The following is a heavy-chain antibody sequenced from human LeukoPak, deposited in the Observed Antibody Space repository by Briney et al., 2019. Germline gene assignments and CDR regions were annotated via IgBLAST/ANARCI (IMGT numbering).Heavy chain of an antibody. CDR2: IYYSGSI. Sequence: SETLSLTCTVSGGSISSYYWSWIRQPPGKGLEWIGYIYYSGSINYNPSLKSRVTISVDMSKNQFSLKLSSVTAADTAVYYCARAPGAALDWGQGTLVTVSS. V-gene: IGHV4-59*01. CDR1: GGSISSYY. CDR3: ARAPGAALD. D-gene: IGHD2-15*01. J-gene: IGHJ4*02.